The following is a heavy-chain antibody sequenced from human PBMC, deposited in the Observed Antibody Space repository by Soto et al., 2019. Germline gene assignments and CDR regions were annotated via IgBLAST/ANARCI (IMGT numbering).Heavy chain of an antibody. Sequence: GGSLRLSCAASGFTFSSYAMSWVRQAPGKGLEWVSAISGSGGSTYYADSVKGRFTISRDNSRNTLYLQMNSLRAEDTAVYYCAKASTMIVVVNFAYWGQGTLVTVSS. CDR2: ISGSGGST. CDR1: GFTFSSYA. CDR3: AKASTMIVVVNFAY. D-gene: IGHD3-22*01. J-gene: IGHJ4*02. V-gene: IGHV3-23*01.